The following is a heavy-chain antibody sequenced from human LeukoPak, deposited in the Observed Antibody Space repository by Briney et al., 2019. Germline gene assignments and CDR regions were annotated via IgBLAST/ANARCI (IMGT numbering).Heavy chain of an antibody. V-gene: IGHV3-11*01. CDR3: ARYVLLMDY. CDR2: ISRDGNII. CDR1: GFSFSDHH. Sequence: PGGSLRLSCAASGFSFSDHHMSWVRQVPGKGLEWLAYISRDGNIIVYADSVKGRFIISRDNAKQSVYLEMTSLRPEDTAVYYCARYVLLMDYWGKGTLVTVSS. D-gene: IGHD3-16*01. J-gene: IGHJ4*02.